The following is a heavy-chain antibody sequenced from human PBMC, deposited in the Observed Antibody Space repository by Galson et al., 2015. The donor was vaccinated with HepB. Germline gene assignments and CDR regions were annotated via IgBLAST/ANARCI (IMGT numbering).Heavy chain of an antibody. CDR3: ARGCESSCCYYVEC. V-gene: IGHV3-33*01. CDR1: GFPFSNYG. CDR2: LWSDESKT. Sequence: SLRLSCAASGFPFSNYGFHWVRQAPGKGLEWVAILWSDESKTIYADSVKGRFTISRDISKNTVYLHMDSLRAEDTAVYYCARGCESSCCYYVECWGQGTLVTVSS. D-gene: IGHD6-13*01. J-gene: IGHJ4*02.